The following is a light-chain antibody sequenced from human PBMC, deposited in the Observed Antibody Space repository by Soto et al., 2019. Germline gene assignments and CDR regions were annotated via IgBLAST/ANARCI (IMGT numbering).Light chain of an antibody. CDR2: NAY. Sequence: IVMTQSPATLSVSLRERDTLSCRASQTINSWLAWYRQKPGQAPKLLIYNAYNMATGIPPRFSGSGSGTEFTLTISSLQPDDFATYYCQHHNSYSEAFGQGTKLEIK. CDR3: QHHNSYSEA. J-gene: IGKJ1*01. V-gene: IGKV3-11*01. CDR1: QTINSW.